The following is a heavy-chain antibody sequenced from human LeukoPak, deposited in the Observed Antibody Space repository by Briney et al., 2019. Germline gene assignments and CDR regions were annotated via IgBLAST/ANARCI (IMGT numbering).Heavy chain of an antibody. V-gene: IGHV3-49*04. CDR1: GFTFGYYA. D-gene: IGHD6-13*01. Sequence: PGGSLRLSCTASGFTFGYYAMSWVRQAPGKGLEWVGFSRSKGDGGTTEYAASVKGRFSISRDDSKNIAYLQMNSLKSEDTAVYYCSRYSGSWDLDYWGQGTLVTVSS. CDR2: SRSKGDGGTT. CDR3: SRYSGSWDLDY. J-gene: IGHJ4*02.